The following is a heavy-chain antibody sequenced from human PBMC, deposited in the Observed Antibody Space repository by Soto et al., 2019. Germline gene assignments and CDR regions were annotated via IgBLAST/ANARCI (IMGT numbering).Heavy chain of an antibody. CDR2: ISSSSSTI. Sequence: EVQLVESGGGLVQPGGSLRLSCAASGFTFSSYSMNWVRQAPGKGLEWVSYISSSSSTIYYADSVKGRFTISRDNAKNSLYLQMHSLRAEDTAVYYCARITITMVRGVMGYYYYYYMDVWGKGTTVTVSS. J-gene: IGHJ6*03. D-gene: IGHD3-10*01. CDR3: ARITITMVRGVMGYYYYYYMDV. V-gene: IGHV3-48*01. CDR1: GFTFSSYS.